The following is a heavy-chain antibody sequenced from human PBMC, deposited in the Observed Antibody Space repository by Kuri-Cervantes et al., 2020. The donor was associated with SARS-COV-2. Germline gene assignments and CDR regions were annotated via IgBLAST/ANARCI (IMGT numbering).Heavy chain of an antibody. CDR3: ALSITMIVVVTFDY. D-gene: IGHD3-22*01. J-gene: IGHJ4*02. V-gene: IGHV3-23*01. Sequence: LSLTCAASGFTFSSYWMSWVRQAPGKGLEWVSAISGSGGSTYYADSVKGRFTISRDNSKNTLYLQMNSLRAEDTAVYYCALSITMIVVVTFDYWGQGTLVTVSS. CDR1: GFTFSSYW. CDR2: ISGSGGST.